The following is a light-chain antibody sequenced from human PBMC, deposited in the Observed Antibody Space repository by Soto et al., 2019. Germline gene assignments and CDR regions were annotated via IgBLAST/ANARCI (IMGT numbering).Light chain of an antibody. V-gene: IGKV3-20*01. J-gene: IGKJ2*01. CDR2: GAS. Sequence: EIVLTQSPGTLSLSPGERATLSCRASQNVISSFVWYQQRPGQAPRLLIYGASSRATGIPDRFSGSGSGADFTLTISRLEHEDSAVYYCQQYGSSPYTFGQGTRLEIK. CDR1: QNVISS. CDR3: QQYGSSPYT.